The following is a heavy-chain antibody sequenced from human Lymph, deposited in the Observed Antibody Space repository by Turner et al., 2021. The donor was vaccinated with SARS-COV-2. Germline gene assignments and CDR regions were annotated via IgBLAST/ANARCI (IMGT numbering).Heavy chain of an antibody. Sequence: QLQLQESGQGLVKPSETLSLPCTVSGGSISSSFYYWGWIRQPLGKGLEWIGSIYYSGSTYYNPSLQSRVTISVDTSKNQFSLKLTSVTAADTAVFYCARGSPQGWYVPGFDYLGQGTLVTVSS. CDR3: ARGSPQGWYVPGFDY. J-gene: IGHJ4*02. V-gene: IGHV4-39*01. D-gene: IGHD6-19*01. CDR1: GGSISSSFYY. CDR2: IYYSGST.